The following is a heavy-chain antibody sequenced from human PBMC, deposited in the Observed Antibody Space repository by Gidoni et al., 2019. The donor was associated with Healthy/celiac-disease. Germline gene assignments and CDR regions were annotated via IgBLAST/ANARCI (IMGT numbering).Heavy chain of an antibody. J-gene: IGHJ3*02. CDR1: GCSISSGGYY. V-gene: IGHV4-31*03. CDR3: ARDRGTTGEEDAFDI. Sequence: QVQLQESGPGLVKPSQTLSLTCTVSGCSISSGGYYWSWIRQHPGKGLEWIGYIYYSGSTYYNPSLKSRVTISVDTSKNQFSLKLSSVTAADTAVYYCARDRGTTGEEDAFDIWGQGTMVTVSS. D-gene: IGHD4-4*01. CDR2: IYYSGST.